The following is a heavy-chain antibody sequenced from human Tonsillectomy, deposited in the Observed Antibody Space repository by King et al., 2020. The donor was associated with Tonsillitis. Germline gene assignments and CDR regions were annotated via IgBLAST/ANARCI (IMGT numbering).Heavy chain of an antibody. D-gene: IGHD1-1*01. CDR1: GYTFTSYG. CDR2: ISAFSGNR. CDR3: ARDPVPRGGGYNWFDP. J-gene: IGHJ5*02. V-gene: IGHV1-18*04. Sequence: QLVQSGAEVKKPGASVKVSCKASGYTFTSYGFSWVRQAPGQGLEWIGWISAFSGNRNYAQKLQGRVTMTTDTSTSTAYMELRSLRSDDTAVYYCARDPVPRGGGYNWFDPWGQGTLVTVSS.